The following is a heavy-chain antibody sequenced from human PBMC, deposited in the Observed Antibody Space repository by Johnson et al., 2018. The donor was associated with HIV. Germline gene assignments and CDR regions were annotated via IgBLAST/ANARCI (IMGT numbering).Heavy chain of an antibody. CDR1: EFTFSSYW. J-gene: IGHJ3*02. D-gene: IGHD2-15*01. V-gene: IGHV3-7*02. CDR3: IFEDHDAFDI. CDR2: IKQDGGGK. Sequence: VQLVESGGGVVQPGRSLRLSCAASEFTFSSYWMSCVRQAPGKGLEWVANIKQDGGGKYLVDSGKGRFNISRDNAKNTLYLQLNSLRAEDTAVYYCIFEDHDAFDIWGQGTMVTVSS.